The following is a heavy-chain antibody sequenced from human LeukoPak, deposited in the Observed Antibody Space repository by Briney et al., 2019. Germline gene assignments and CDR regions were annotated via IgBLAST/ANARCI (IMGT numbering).Heavy chain of an antibody. J-gene: IGHJ6*03. CDR3: ARATFWSGYQRDSWYMDV. Sequence: GGSLRLSCAASGFTVSSNYMSWVRQAPGKGLEWVSVIYSGGSTYYADSVKGRFTISRDNSKNMLFLQMSSLRAEDTAVYYCARATFWSGYQRDSWYMDVWGKGTPVTVSS. CDR2: IYSGGST. CDR1: GFTVSSNY. V-gene: IGHV3-66*02. D-gene: IGHD3-3*01.